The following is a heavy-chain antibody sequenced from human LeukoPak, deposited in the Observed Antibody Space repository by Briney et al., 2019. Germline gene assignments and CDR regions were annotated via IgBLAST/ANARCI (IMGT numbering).Heavy chain of an antibody. J-gene: IGHJ6*03. CDR2: ISGSGGRT. V-gene: IGHV3-23*01. CDR1: EFSVGSNY. Sequence: GGSLRLSCAASEFSVGSNYMTWVRQAPGEGLGWVTAISGSGGRTYYADSVKGRFTISRDNSKKILYLQMNSLRAEDTAVYYCAKTPYYSYMDVWGKGTTVTVSS. CDR3: AKTPYYSYMDV.